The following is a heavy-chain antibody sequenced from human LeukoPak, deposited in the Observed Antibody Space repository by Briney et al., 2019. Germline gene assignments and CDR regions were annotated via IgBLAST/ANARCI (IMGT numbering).Heavy chain of an antibody. CDR1: GFTFTNYG. CDR3: ARNSNGMSN. Sequence: PGGSLRLSCVASGFTFTNYGMMWVRQAPGKGLVWVSYINSDGRSTTYADSVKGRFTISRDNAKSTLYLQMSSLRAEDTAMYYCARNSNGMSNWGQGTLVIVSS. J-gene: IGHJ4*02. D-gene: IGHD2-8*01. CDR2: INSDGRST. V-gene: IGHV3-74*01.